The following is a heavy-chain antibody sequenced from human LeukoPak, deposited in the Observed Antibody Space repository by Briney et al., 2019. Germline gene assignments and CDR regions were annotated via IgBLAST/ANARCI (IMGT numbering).Heavy chain of an antibody. V-gene: IGHV4-34*01. CDR2: INHSGST. D-gene: IGHD3-22*01. J-gene: IGHJ5*02. CDR1: GGSFSGYY. Sequence: PSETLSLTCAVYGGSFSGYYWSWIRQPPGKGLEWIGEINHSGSTNYNPSLKSRVTISVDTSKNQFSLKLSSVTAADTAVYYCARRTRYYYDSSGYFLNWFDPWGQGTLVTVSS. CDR3: ARRTRYYYDSSGYFLNWFDP.